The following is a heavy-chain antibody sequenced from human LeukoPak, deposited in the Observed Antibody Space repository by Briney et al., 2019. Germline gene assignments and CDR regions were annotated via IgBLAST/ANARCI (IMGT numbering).Heavy chain of an antibody. V-gene: IGHV4-59*08. CDR2: IYYSGST. Sequence: SETLSLTCTVSGGPISSYYWSWIRQPPGKGLERIGYIYYSGSTNYNPSLKSRVTISVDTSKNQFSLKLSSVTAADTAVYYCARGYSGYDRYFDYWGQGTLVTVSS. J-gene: IGHJ4*02. CDR3: ARGYSGYDRYFDY. CDR1: GGPISSYY. D-gene: IGHD5-12*01.